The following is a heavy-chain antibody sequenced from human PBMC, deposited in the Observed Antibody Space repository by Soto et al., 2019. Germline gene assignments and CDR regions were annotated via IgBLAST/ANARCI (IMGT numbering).Heavy chain of an antibody. CDR2: ISGSGGST. CDR1: GFTFSSYA. V-gene: IGHV3-23*01. J-gene: IGHJ4*02. D-gene: IGHD4-17*01. CDR3: AKSTSGYGDRSFDY. Sequence: GGSLRLSCAASGFTFSSYAMSWVRQAPGKGLEWVSAISGSGGSTYYADSVKGRFTISRDNSKNTLYLQMNRLRAEDTAVYDSAKSTSGYGDRSFDYWGQGTLVTVSS.